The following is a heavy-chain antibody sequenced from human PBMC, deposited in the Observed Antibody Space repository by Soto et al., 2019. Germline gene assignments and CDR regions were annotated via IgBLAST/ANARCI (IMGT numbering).Heavy chain of an antibody. CDR3: ARDRQYYHFWSCYQNEGPYDMDV. D-gene: IGHD3-3*02. CDR1: GGSFSGYY. Sequence: QVQLQQWGAGLLKPSETLSLTCVVYGGSFSGYYWTWIRQAPGKGLEWIGEINHSGGTNYNSSLKSRVTISVDTSKNPSSLLLYSVTAADTAVYYCARDRQYYHFWSCYQNEGPYDMDVWGQGTTVTVSS. CDR2: INHSGGT. V-gene: IGHV4-34*02. J-gene: IGHJ6*02.